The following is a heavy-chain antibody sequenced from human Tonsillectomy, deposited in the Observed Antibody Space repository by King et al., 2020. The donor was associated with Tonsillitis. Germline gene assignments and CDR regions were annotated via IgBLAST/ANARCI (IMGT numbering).Heavy chain of an antibody. D-gene: IGHD3-3*01. Sequence: VQLVESGGGLVQPGGSLRLSCAASGFTVSSNYMSWVRQAPGKGLEWVSVIYSGGSTYYADSVKGRFTISRDNSKNTLYLQMNSLRAEDTAVYYCAGGRYYAFWSPPHYYYMDVWGQGTLVTVSS. V-gene: IGHV3-66*01. CDR1: GFTVSSNY. J-gene: IGHJ6*03. CDR3: AGGRYYAFWSPPHYYYMDV. CDR2: IYSGGST.